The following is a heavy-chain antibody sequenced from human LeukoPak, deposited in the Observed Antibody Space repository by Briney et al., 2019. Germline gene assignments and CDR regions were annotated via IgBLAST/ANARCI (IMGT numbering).Heavy chain of an antibody. CDR2: IYSSGGA. J-gene: IGHJ6*02. V-gene: IGHV4-4*07. Sequence: LETLSLTCTVSSGFISDYYWSWIRQPAGKGLEWIGRIYSSGGADYNPSLKSRVTMSVDTSKKQFSLKLSSVTAADTAVYYCARDLRESDFDSSGYSYYFYGMDVWGQGTTVTVSS. CDR1: SGFISDYY. CDR3: ARDLRESDFDSSGYSYYFYGMDV. D-gene: IGHD3-22*01.